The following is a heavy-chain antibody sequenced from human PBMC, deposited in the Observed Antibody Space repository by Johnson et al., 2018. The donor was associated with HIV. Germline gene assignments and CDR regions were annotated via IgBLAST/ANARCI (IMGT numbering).Heavy chain of an antibody. Sequence: QVQLVESGGGVVQPGRSLRLSCAASGFTFSDFYISWIRQAPGKGLEWISYISSSGSTRYYADSVKGRSTISRDNAKNSLYLQMNRLRAEDTAVYYCARVSWLHDVFDIWGQGTMVTVSS. V-gene: IGHV3-11*04. J-gene: IGHJ3*02. CDR3: ARVSWLHDVFDI. D-gene: IGHD5-24*01. CDR2: ISSSGSTR. CDR1: GFTFSDFY.